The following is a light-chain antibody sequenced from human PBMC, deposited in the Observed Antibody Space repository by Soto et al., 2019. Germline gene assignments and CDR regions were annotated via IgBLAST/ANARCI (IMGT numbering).Light chain of an antibody. CDR1: QGISSY. J-gene: IGKJ1*01. CDR2: AAS. CDR3: QQYYSYPQT. Sequence: AIRMTQSPSSLSASTGDRVTITCRASQGISSYLAWYQQKPGKAPKRLIYAASTLQSGVPSRFSGSGSGTDFTLTISCLQSEDFATYYCQQYYSYPQTFGQGTKV. V-gene: IGKV1-8*01.